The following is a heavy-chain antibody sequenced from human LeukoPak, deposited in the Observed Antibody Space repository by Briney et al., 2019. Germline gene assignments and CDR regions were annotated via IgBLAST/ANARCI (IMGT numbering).Heavy chain of an antibody. V-gene: IGHV3-30*18. CDR1: GFTFSSYG. Sequence: GGSLRLSCAASGFTFSSYGMHWVRQAPGKGLEWVAVISYDGSNKYYADSVKGRSTISRDNSKNTLYLQMNSLRAEDTAVYYCAKVGSTTGFDYWGQGTLVTVSS. J-gene: IGHJ4*02. CDR3: AKVGSTTGFDY. D-gene: IGHD4-11*01. CDR2: ISYDGSNK.